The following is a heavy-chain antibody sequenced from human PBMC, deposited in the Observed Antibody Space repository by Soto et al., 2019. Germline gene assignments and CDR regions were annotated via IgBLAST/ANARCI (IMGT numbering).Heavy chain of an antibody. J-gene: IGHJ4*02. CDR2: ISYDGSNK. V-gene: IGHV3-30*18. CDR3: AKAAGLRVLYSGYEKHSSGWYYFDY. Sequence: GGSLRLSCAASGFTFSSYGMHWVRQAPGKGLEWVAVISYDGSNKYYADSVKGRFTISRDNSKNTLYLQMNSLRAEDTAVYYCAKAAGLRVLYSGYEKHSSGWYYFDYWGQGTLVTVSS. CDR1: GFTFSSYG. D-gene: IGHD6-19*01.